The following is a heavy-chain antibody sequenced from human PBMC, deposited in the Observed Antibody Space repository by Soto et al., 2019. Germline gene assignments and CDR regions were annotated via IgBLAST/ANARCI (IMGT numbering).Heavy chain of an antibody. V-gene: IGHV4-39*01. CDR2: IYYSGST. D-gene: IGHD4-17*01. J-gene: IGHJ4*02. CDR3: ASMDYGGRSGVDY. Sequence: QLQLQESGPGLVKPSETLSLTCTVSGGSISSSSYYWGWIRQPPGKGLEWIGSIYYSGSTYYNPSLKSRVTISVDTSKNQFSLKLSSVTAAHTAVYYCASMDYGGRSGVDYWGQGTLVTVSS. CDR1: GGSISSSSYY.